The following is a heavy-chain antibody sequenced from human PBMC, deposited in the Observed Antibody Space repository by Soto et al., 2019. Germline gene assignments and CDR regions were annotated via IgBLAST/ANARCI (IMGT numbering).Heavy chain of an antibody. J-gene: IGHJ3*02. CDR3: TIGSWSGEVFDI. D-gene: IGHD2-21*01. V-gene: IGHV1-69*02. CDR2: IIPMLGIR. CDR1: GGTFSTYS. Sequence: QVQLVQSGAAVKKPGSSVKVSCKDSGGTFSTYSMFWVRQAPGQGLEWMGRIIPMLGIRNYAQRFQDRVTITADKSTATAHMELSSLRSEDTALYSCTIGSWSGEVFDIWGQGTMVTVSS.